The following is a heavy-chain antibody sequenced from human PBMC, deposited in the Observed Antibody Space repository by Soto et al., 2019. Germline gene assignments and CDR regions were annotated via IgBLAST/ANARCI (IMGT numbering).Heavy chain of an antibody. D-gene: IGHD2-2*01. J-gene: IGHJ6*02. Sequence: QVQLQQWGAGLLKPSETLSLTCAVYGGSFSGYYWSWIRQPPGKGLEWIGEINHSGSTNYNPSLKSRVPISVDTSKNQFSLKLSSVTAADTALYYCARIVVVPAAITFRPYYYYGMDVWGQGTTVTVSS. CDR1: GGSFSGYY. CDR3: ARIVVVPAAITFRPYYYYGMDV. CDR2: INHSGST. V-gene: IGHV4-34*01.